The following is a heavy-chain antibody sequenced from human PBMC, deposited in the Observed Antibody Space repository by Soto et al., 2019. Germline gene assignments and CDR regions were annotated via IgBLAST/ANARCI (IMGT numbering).Heavy chain of an antibody. CDR1: GGTFSSYA. CDR3: ARVAAGPIYYYGMDV. Sequence: VASVKVSCKASGGTFSSYAISWVRQAPGQGLEWMGGIIPIFGTANYAQKFQGRVTITADESTSTAYMELSSLRSEDTAVYYCARVAAGPIYYYGMDVWGQGTTVTVSS. CDR2: IIPIFGTA. J-gene: IGHJ6*02. V-gene: IGHV1-69*13.